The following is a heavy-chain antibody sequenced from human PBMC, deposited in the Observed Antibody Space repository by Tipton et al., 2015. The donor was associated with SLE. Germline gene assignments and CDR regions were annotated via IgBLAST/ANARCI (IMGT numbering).Heavy chain of an antibody. CDR1: GFSFSDSP. CDR3: ARHFSDGNAFDI. CDR2: IRNKANVYAT. V-gene: IGHV3-73*01. Sequence: GSLRLSCAASGFSFSDSPMHWVRQASGKGLEWVARIRNKANVYATAYGASVKGRFTISRDDSKNTTYLQMNSLKIEDTAVYYCARHFSDGNAFDIWGQGTMVTVSP. J-gene: IGHJ3*02.